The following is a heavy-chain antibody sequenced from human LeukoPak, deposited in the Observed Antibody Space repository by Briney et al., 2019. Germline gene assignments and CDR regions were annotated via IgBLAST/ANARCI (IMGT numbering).Heavy chain of an antibody. D-gene: IGHD6-13*01. V-gene: IGHV3-33*06. CDR3: AKSRIGAAARDIDY. CDR2: IWYDGSDK. CDR1: GFTFSSYD. Sequence: GGSLRLSCAASGFTFSSYDMHWVRQAPGKGLEWVAVIWYDGSDKYYADSVKGRFTISRDNSKNTLYLQMTSLRADDTAVYYCAKSRIGAAARDIDYWGQGSLVTVSS. J-gene: IGHJ4*02.